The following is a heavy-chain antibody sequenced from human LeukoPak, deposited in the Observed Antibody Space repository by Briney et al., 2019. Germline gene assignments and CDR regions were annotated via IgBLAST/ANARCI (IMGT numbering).Heavy chain of an antibody. CDR1: GFTFSDYY. CDR2: ISSSGSTI. D-gene: IGHD6-13*01. CDR3: ARDNARSSSSKDPFDY. Sequence: GSLRLSCAASGFTFSDYYMSWIRQAPGKGLEWVSYISSSGSTIYYADSVKGRFTISRDNAKNSLYLQMNSLRSDDTAVYYCARDNARSSSSKDPFDYWGQGTLVTVSS. V-gene: IGHV3-11*01. J-gene: IGHJ4*02.